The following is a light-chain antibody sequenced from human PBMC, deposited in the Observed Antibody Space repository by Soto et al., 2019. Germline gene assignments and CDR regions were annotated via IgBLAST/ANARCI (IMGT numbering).Light chain of an antibody. CDR3: QQYNNWPPWT. V-gene: IGKV3D-20*02. CDR1: QSVSNTY. J-gene: IGKJ1*01. Sequence: EVVLTQSPGTLSLSPGERATLSCRASQSVSNTYVAWYQHIPGQTPRLLIYDASNRATGIPDRFSGSGSGTDFTLTIRSLEPEDFAAYYCQQYNNWPPWTFGQGTKVDIK. CDR2: DAS.